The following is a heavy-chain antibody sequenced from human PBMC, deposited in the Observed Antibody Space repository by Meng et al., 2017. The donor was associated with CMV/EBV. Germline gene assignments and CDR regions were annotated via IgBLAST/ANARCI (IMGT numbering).Heavy chain of an antibody. D-gene: IGHD5-18*01. V-gene: IGHV1-69*05. CDR3: ARFRIQLWSPKSELSYYFDY. J-gene: IGHJ4*02. CDR2: IIPIFGTA. CDR1: GGTFSSYA. Sequence: SVKVSCKASGGTFSSYAISWVRQAPGQGLEWMGGIIPIFGTANYAQKFQGRVTITTDESTSTAYMELSSLRSEDTAVYYCARFRIQLWSPKSELSYYFDYWGQGTLVTVSS.